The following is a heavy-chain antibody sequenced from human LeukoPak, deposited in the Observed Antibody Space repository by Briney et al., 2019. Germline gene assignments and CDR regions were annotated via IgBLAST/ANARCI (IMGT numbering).Heavy chain of an antibody. CDR2: ISYDGSNT. CDR1: GFTFSTYA. D-gene: IGHD3-10*01. V-gene: IGHV3-30*04. Sequence: GGSLRLSCAASGFTFSTYAMHWVRQAPGKGLEGVAVISYDGSNTYYADSVKGRFTISRDSSKNTLYLQMSSLRAEDTGVYYCARADFYGSGSHPPGGFDYWGQGTLVTVSS. J-gene: IGHJ4*02. CDR3: ARADFYGSGSHPPGGFDY.